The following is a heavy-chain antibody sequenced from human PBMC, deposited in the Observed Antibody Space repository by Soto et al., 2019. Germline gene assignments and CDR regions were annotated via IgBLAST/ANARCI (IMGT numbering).Heavy chain of an antibody. CDR2: IWYDGSNK. J-gene: IGHJ4*02. Sequence: GGSLRLSXAASGFTFSSYGMHWLRQAPGKGLEWVAVIWYDGSNKYYADSVKGRFTISRDNSKNTLYLQMNSLRAEDTAVYYCARASFLDWLLKAPLDYWGQGTLVTVYS. CDR3: ARASFLDWLLKAPLDY. D-gene: IGHD3-3*01. V-gene: IGHV3-33*01. CDR1: GFTFSSYG.